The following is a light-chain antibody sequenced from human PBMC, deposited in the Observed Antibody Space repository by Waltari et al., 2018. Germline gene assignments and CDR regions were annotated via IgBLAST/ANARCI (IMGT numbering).Light chain of an antibody. J-gene: IGKJ2*01. CDR1: QSVLYSSNNKNY. Sequence: DIVMTQSPASLAVSLGARATINCKSSQSVLYSSNNKNYLAWYKQKPGQPPKLLIYWASTRESGVPDRFSGSGSGTDFTLTISSLQAEDVAVYYCQQYYSPPHTFGQGTKLEIK. V-gene: IGKV4-1*01. CDR2: WAS. CDR3: QQYYSPPHT.